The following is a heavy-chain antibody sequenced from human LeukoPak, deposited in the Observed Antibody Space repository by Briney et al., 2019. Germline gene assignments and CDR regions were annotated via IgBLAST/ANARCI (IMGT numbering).Heavy chain of an antibody. CDR1: GGSISSSSYY. CDR2: IYTSGST. Sequence: SETLSLTCTVSGGSISSSSYYWGWIRQPPGKGLEWIGRIYTSGSTNYNPSLESRVTMSVDTSKNQFSLKLSSVTAADTAVYYCARVVSSVYYYMDVWGKGTSVTVSS. V-gene: IGHV4-39*07. D-gene: IGHD2/OR15-2a*01. CDR3: ARVVSSVYYYMDV. J-gene: IGHJ6*03.